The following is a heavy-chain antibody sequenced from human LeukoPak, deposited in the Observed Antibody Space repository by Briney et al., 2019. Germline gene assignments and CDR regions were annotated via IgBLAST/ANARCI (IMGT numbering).Heavy chain of an antibody. CDR1: GFSLSGYW. CDR2: NNGDGSTT. V-gene: IGHV3-74*01. J-gene: IGHJ5*02. CDR3: ARDPRNIGLAP. D-gene: IGHD5-12*01. Sequence: GGSLRLSRVASGFSLSGYWMYWVRQAPGKGLMYISRNNGDGSTTNYAGVVKGRFTMSRDNVKNTLYLQMNSLRVEDTAVYYCARDPRNIGLAPWGQGTLVTVSS.